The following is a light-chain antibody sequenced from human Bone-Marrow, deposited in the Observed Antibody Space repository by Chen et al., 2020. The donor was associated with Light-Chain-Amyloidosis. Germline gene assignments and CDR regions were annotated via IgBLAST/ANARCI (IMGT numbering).Light chain of an antibody. Sequence: IVLTQSPGTLSLSPGEGANLSCRASQTISSNYLTWYQQKFGQAPRLLIYGSSSRATGIPDRFTGSGSGTDFTRTSNRLEPEDFAMYYCQQYGTSPLTFGGGTKVEIK. CDR2: GSS. CDR3: QQYGTSPLT. V-gene: IGKV3-20*01. CDR1: QTISSNY. J-gene: IGKJ4*01.